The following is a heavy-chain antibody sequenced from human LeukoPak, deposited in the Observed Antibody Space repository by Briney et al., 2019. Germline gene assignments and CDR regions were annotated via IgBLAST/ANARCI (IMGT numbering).Heavy chain of an antibody. V-gene: IGHV3-74*01. J-gene: IGHJ4*02. CDR3: ARSGWPYYFDY. CDR2: IHSDGSST. D-gene: IGHD3-22*01. CDR1: GFTFSSYW. Sequence: EGSLRLSCAASGFTFSSYWMHWVRQAPGKGLVWVSRIHSDGSSTSYADSVRGRFTISRDDAKSTLYLQMNSLRAEDTAVYYCARSGWPYYFDYWGQGTLVTVSS.